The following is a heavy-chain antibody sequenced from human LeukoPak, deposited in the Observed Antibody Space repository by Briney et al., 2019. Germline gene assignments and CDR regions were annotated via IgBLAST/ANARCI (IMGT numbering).Heavy chain of an antibody. Sequence: SETRSLTCAVYGGSFSGFDWSWIRQPPGRGLEWIGEINHSGSTNYNPSLKSRVTMSVDTSKNQFSLKLSSVTAADTAVYYCARKGTAMATYWFDPWGLGTLVTVSS. D-gene: IGHD5-18*01. CDR2: INHSGST. CDR1: GGSFSGFD. V-gene: IGHV4-34*01. J-gene: IGHJ5*02. CDR3: ARKGTAMATYWFDP.